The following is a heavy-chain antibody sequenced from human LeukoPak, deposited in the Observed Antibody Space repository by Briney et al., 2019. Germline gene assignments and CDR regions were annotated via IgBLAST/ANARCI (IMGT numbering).Heavy chain of an antibody. CDR1: GYTFTSYD. CDR2: IIPIFGTT. V-gene: IGHV1-69*13. CDR3: ARAAYYSYYMDV. J-gene: IGHJ6*03. Sequence: SVKVSCKASGYTFTSYDINWVRQAPGQGLEWMGGIIPIFGTTNYAQKFQGRVTITADESTSTAYMELSSLRSEDTAVYYCARAAYYSYYMDVWGKGTTVTVSS.